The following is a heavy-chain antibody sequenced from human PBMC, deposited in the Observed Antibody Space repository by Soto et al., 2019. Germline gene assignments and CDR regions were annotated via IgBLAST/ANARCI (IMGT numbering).Heavy chain of an antibody. Sequence: LRLSCAASGFTFSDYSMNWVRQAPGKGPEWVSYISSSSTIYYADSVKGRFTISRDNAKNSLYLQLNSLRDEDTAVYYCARGLIYTMLRGVLRNCFDHWGQGILVTVSS. CDR2: ISSSSTI. CDR1: GFTFSDYS. J-gene: IGHJ5*02. CDR3: ARGLIYTMLRGVLRNCFDH. D-gene: IGHD3-10*01. V-gene: IGHV3-48*02.